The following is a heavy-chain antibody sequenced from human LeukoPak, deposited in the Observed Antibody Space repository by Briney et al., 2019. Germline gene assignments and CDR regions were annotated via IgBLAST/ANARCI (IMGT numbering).Heavy chain of an antibody. J-gene: IGHJ4*02. Sequence: SETLSLTCTVSGYSISSGYYWGWIRQPPGKGLEWIGSIYHSGSTYYNPSLKSRVTISVDTSKNQFSLKLSSVTAADTAVYYCASSFYDLLVYFDYWGQGTLVTVSS. CDR3: ASSFYDLLVYFDY. D-gene: IGHD5/OR15-5a*01. CDR1: GYSISSGYY. V-gene: IGHV4-38-2*02. CDR2: IYHSGST.